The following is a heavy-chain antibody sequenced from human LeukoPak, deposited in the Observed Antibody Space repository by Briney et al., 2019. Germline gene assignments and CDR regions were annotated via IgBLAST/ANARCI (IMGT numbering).Heavy chain of an antibody. Sequence: PSETLSLTCTVSGGSMSGYYWSWIRQHPGKGLEWIGYIYYSGSTYYNPSLKSRVTISVDTSKNQFSLKLSSVTAADTAVYYCARKGGATQVYNWFDPWGQGTLVTVSS. D-gene: IGHD1-26*01. CDR3: ARKGGATQVYNWFDP. CDR1: GGSMSGYY. CDR2: IYYSGST. J-gene: IGHJ5*02. V-gene: IGHV4-31*03.